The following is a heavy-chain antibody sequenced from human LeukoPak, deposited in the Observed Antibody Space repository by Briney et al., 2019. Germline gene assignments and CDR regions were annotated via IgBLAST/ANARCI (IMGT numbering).Heavy chain of an antibody. CDR2: IYPGDSDT. CDR1: GYTFTSHW. Sequence: RESLKISCKASGYTFTSHWIGWVRQMPGKGLEWMGIIYPGDSDTRYSPSFQGQASISADKSISTAYLQWSSLKASDTAMYYCASGWYSHYFDYWGQGTLVTVSS. D-gene: IGHD6-19*01. V-gene: IGHV5-51*01. CDR3: ASGWYSHYFDY. J-gene: IGHJ4*02.